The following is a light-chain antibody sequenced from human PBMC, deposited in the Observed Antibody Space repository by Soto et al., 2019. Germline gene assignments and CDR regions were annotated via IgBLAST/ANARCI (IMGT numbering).Light chain of an antibody. J-gene: IGLJ2*01. CDR3: CSYAGSYTVV. CDR1: SSDVGGYNY. CDR2: DVS. Sequence: QSALTQPRSVSGSPGQSVTISCTGNSSDVGGYNYVSWYQQHPGKAPKLMIYDVSKRPSGVPDRFSGSKSGNTASLTISGLQAEDEADYYCCSYAGSYTVVFGGGTKVTVL. V-gene: IGLV2-11*01.